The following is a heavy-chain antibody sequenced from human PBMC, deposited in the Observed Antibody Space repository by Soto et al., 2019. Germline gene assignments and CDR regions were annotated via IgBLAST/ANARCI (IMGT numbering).Heavy chain of an antibody. V-gene: IGHV1-69*01. J-gene: IGHJ5*02. D-gene: IGHD2-15*01. CDR1: GGTFSSYA. CDR3: ARVGNLGGCSGGSCYVGWFDP. CDR2: IIPIFGTA. Sequence: QVQLVQSGAEVKKPGSSVKVSCKASGGTFSSYAISWVRQAPGQGLEWMGGIIPIFGTANYAQKFQGRVTITADESTSTAYMELSSLRSEDTAVYYCARVGNLGGCSGGSCYVGWFDPWGQGTLVTVSS.